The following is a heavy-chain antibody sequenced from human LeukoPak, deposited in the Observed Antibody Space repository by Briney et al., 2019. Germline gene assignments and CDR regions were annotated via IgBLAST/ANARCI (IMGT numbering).Heavy chain of an antibody. CDR2: INHSGST. J-gene: IGHJ6*02. Sequence: PSETLSLTCAVYGGSFSGYYWSWIRQPPGKGLEWIGEINHSGSTNYNPSLKSRVTISVDTSKNQFSLKLSSVTAADTAVYYCARDRGYHYYYYGMDVWGQGTTVTVSS. CDR1: GGSFSGYY. CDR3: ARDRGYHYYYYGMDV. D-gene: IGHD3-22*01. V-gene: IGHV4-34*01.